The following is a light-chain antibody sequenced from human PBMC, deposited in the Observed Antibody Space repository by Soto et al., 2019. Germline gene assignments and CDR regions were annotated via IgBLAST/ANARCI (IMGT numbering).Light chain of an antibody. CDR1: QNIHSW. CDR2: KAS. V-gene: IGKV1-5*03. Sequence: DIQMTQSPSTLYGSIGDRVTITCRASQNIHSWVAWYQQRPGKAPRLLIYKASTLESGVSSRFSGSGSGTEFTLTITDLQPDDFATYYCQRYNGNSPITFGQGTRLDI. CDR3: QRYNGNSPIT. J-gene: IGKJ5*01.